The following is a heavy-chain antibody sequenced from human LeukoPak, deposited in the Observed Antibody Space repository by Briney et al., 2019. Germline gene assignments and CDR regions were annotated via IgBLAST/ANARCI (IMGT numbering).Heavy chain of an antibody. Sequence: ASVKVSCKASGYTFTSYGISWVRQAPGQGLEWMGWISAYNGNTNYAQKLQGRVTMTTDTSTSTASMELRSLRSDDTAVYYCARDRYDFWSGYHDTNWFDPWGQGTLVTVSS. CDR2: ISAYNGNT. CDR1: GYTFTSYG. V-gene: IGHV1-18*01. J-gene: IGHJ5*02. D-gene: IGHD3-3*01. CDR3: ARDRYDFWSGYHDTNWFDP.